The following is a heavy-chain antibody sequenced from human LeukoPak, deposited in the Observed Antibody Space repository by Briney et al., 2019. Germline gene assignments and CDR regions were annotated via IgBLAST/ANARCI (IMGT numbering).Heavy chain of an antibody. V-gene: IGHV3-30-3*01. J-gene: IGHJ4*02. Sequence: GSSLRLSCAASGFTLSRYAMLWVRQAPGTGLEGVAVISYDGSNKYYAVSVKGRFTISRDNSKNTLYLQMNSLRAEDTAVYYCARTTYYYDSSGYLDYWGQGTLVTVSS. CDR3: ARTTYYYDSSGYLDY. CDR1: GFTLSRYA. D-gene: IGHD3-22*01. CDR2: ISYDGSNK.